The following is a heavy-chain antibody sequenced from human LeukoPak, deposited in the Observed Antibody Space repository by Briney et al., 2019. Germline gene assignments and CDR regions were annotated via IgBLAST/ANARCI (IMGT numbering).Heavy chain of an antibody. J-gene: IGHJ3*02. D-gene: IGHD3-22*01. CDR3: ARDDSSGSDAFDI. V-gene: IGHV4-34*01. Sequence: SETLSLTCAVYGGSFSGYSWSWIRQPPGKGLEWIGEINHSGSTNYNPSLKSRVTISVDTSKNQFSLKLSSVTAADTAVYYCARDDSSGSDAFDIWGQGTMVTVSS. CDR1: GGSFSGYS. CDR2: INHSGST.